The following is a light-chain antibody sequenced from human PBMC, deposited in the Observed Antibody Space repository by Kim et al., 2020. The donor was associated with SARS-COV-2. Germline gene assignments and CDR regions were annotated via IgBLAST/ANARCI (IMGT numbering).Light chain of an antibody. CDR1: QDINNY. J-gene: IGKJ3*01. CDR2: DAS. Sequence: ASVGDRVTITCQASQDINNYLHWYQQKPGKAPNLLIYDASNLETGVPSRFSGSGSGTDFTCTISSLQPEDIATYYCHHYGDLPLTFGPGTKVDIK. V-gene: IGKV1-33*01. CDR3: HHYGDLPLT.